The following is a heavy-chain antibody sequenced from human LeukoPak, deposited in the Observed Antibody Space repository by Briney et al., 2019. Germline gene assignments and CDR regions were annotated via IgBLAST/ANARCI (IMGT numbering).Heavy chain of an antibody. D-gene: IGHD1-26*01. J-gene: IGHJ4*02. V-gene: IGHV3-11*01. CDR1: GFTFSDYY. CDR3: AKGLNSGTYINFDY. CDR2: ISSSGSTI. Sequence: PGGSLRLSCAASGFTFSDYYMSWIRQAPGKGLEWVSYISSSGSTIYYADSVKGRFTISRDNAKNSLYLQMNSLRAEDTAVYYCAKGLNSGTYINFDYWGQGTLVTVSS.